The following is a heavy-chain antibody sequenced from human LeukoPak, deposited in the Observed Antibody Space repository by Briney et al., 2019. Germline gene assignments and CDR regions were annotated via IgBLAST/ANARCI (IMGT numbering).Heavy chain of an antibody. V-gene: IGHV1-69*05. Sequence: ASVKVSCKASGGTFSSYAISWVRQAPGQGLEWMGRIIPIFGTANYAQKFQGRVTITTDESTSTAYMELSSLRSEDTAVYYCAACSDGSCYVDYWGQGTLVTVSS. CDR3: AACSDGSCYVDY. CDR1: GGTFSSYA. D-gene: IGHD2-15*01. J-gene: IGHJ4*02. CDR2: IIPIFGTA.